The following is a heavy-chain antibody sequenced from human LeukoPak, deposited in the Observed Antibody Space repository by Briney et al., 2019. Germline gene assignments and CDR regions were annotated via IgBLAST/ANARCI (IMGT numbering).Heavy chain of an antibody. V-gene: IGHV1-2*02. CDR2: IDPTSGGT. CDR1: RYFFIGYY. CDR3: ARDNVRGRGYDFDY. J-gene: IGHJ4*02. D-gene: IGHD3-10*01. Sequence: ASVKVSCKASRYFFIGYYMHWVRQAPGQGLEWMGWIDPTSGGTDYAQKFQGRVTMTRDTSISTAYMELSRLRSDDTAVYYCARDNVRGRGYDFDYWGQGTLVTVSS.